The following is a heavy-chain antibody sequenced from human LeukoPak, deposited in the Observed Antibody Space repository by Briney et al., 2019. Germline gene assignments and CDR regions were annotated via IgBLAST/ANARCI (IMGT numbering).Heavy chain of an antibody. CDR2: INPNSGGT. Sequence: ASVKVSCKASGYTFTGYYMHWVRQAPGQGLEWMGWINPNSGGTNYAQKFQRRVTMTRDTSISTPYMELSRLRSDDTAVYYCARDLTTVTKNDYWGQGTLVTVSS. D-gene: IGHD4-17*01. V-gene: IGHV1-2*02. CDR3: ARDLTTVTKNDY. CDR1: GYTFTGYY. J-gene: IGHJ4*02.